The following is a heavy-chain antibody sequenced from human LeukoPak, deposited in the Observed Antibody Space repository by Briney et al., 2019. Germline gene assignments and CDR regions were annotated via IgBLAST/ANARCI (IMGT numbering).Heavy chain of an antibody. CDR1: GFTFSNYA. J-gene: IGHJ4*02. Sequence: GGSLRLSCAASGFTFSNYAMSWVRQAPGKGLEWVSAISGSASSTYYADSVKGRFTISRDNSKNTLYLQMNSLRAEDTAVYYCARDAVVVVAASGPGYYFDYWGQGTLVTVSS. V-gene: IGHV3-23*01. D-gene: IGHD2-15*01. CDR3: ARDAVVVVAASGPGYYFDY. CDR2: ISGSASST.